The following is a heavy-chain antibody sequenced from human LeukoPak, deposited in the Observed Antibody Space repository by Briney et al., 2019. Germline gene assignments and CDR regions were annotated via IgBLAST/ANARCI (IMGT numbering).Heavy chain of an antibody. CDR2: IYYSGST. J-gene: IGHJ6*02. CDR1: GGSISSGGYY. Sequence: PSETLSLTCTVSGGSISSGGYYWSWIRQHPGRGLEWIVYIYYSGSTYYNPSLKSRITISVNTDKNQFSLKLSSVTAADTAVYYCARGEIGGNGLYYYYYGMHVWGQGTTVTVSS. D-gene: IGHD4-23*01. V-gene: IGHV4-31*03. CDR3: ARGEIGGNGLYYYYYGMHV.